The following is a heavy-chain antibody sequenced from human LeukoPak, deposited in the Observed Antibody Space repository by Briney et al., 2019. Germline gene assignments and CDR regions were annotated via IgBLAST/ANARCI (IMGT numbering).Heavy chain of an antibody. CDR1: GYTFTSYD. D-gene: IGHD3-9*01. CDR3: ARGQGYYDILTGYYGMDV. Sequence: ATVKVSCKASGYTFTSYDINWVRQATGQGLEWMGWMNPNSGNTGYAQKFQGRVTMTRNTSISTAYMELSSLRSEDTAVYYCARGQGYYDILTGYYGMDVWGQGTTVTVSS. V-gene: IGHV1-8*01. CDR2: MNPNSGNT. J-gene: IGHJ6*02.